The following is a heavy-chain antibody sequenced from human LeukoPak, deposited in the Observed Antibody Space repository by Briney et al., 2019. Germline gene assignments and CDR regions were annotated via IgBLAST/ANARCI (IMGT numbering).Heavy chain of an antibody. J-gene: IGHJ4*02. CDR3: AIPPFGELLLFFDY. CDR2: IRYDGSNK. Sequence: GGSLRLSCAASGFTFRRYCMHWVRQAPAKGLEGVAYIRYDGSNKYYEDSMKGRFTISRDNSKNTLYLQMNSLRAEDTAVYYCAIPPFGELLLFFDYWGQGTLVTVSS. V-gene: IGHV3-30*02. D-gene: IGHD3-10*01. CDR1: GFTFRRYC.